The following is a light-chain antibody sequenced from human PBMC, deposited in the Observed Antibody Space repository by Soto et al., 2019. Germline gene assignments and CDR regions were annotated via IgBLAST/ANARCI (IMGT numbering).Light chain of an antibody. CDR2: DNN. CDR1: SSNIGNNY. J-gene: IGLJ1*01. Sequence: QSVLTQPPSVSAAPGQKVTISCSGSSSNIGNNYVSWYQQLPGTAPKLLIYDNNKRPSGIPDRFSGSKSGTSATLGITGLQTGDEADYYCGTWDSSLSGLYVFGTGTKLTVL. CDR3: GTWDSSLSGLYV. V-gene: IGLV1-51*01.